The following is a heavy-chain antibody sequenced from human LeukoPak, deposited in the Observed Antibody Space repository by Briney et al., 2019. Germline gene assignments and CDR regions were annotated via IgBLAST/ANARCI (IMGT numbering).Heavy chain of an antibody. CDR3: ARSGRQWLARSSNRALYYFDY. J-gene: IGHJ4*02. CDR2: IYTSGST. V-gene: IGHV4-4*07. Sequence: PSETLSLTCTVSGGSISSYYWSWIRQPAGKGLEWIGRIYTSGSTNYNPSLKSRVTMSVDTSKNQFSLKLSSVTAADTAVYYCARSGRQWLARSSNRALYYFDYWGQGTLVTVSS. D-gene: IGHD6-19*01. CDR1: GGSISSYY.